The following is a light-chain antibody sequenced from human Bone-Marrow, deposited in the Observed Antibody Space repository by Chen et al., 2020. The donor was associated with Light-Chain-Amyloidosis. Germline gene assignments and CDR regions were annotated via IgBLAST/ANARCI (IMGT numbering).Light chain of an antibody. CDR2: EFT. Sequence: QTALTQPPSASGSPGPSATIPCTGFSFDYVSWYQQHPGKAPKLLIYEFTKRPSGVPARFSGTRSGTTASLTVSGLQAEDEADYHCGSYAGTNNWIFGGGTKLTVL. V-gene: IGLV2-8*01. CDR1: SFDY. J-gene: IGLJ2*01. CDR3: GSYAGTNNWI.